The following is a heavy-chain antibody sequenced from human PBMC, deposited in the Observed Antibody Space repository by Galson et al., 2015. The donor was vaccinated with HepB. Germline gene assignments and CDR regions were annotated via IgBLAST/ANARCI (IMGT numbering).Heavy chain of an antibody. CDR3: ATIIAAAGTPDY. CDR2: FDPEDGET. CDR1: GYTLTELS. J-gene: IGHJ4*02. Sequence: SVKVSCKASGYTLTELSMHWVRQAPGKGLEWMGGFDPEDGETIYAQKFQGRVTMTEDTSTDTAYMELSSLRSEDTAVYYCATIIAAAGTPDYWGQGTLVTVSS. V-gene: IGHV1-24*01. D-gene: IGHD6-13*01.